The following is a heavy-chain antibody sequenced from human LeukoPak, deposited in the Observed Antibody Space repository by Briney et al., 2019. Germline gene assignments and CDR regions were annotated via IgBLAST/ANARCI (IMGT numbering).Heavy chain of an antibody. J-gene: IGHJ4*02. V-gene: IGHV1-18*04. D-gene: IGHD6-13*01. CDR1: GYTFTGYY. CDR3: ARLQGIAATYDY. CDR2: ISAYNGNT. Sequence: ASVKVSCKASGYTFTGYYMHWVRQAPGQGLEWMGWISAYNGNTNYAQKLQGRVTMTTDTSTSTAYMELRSLRSDDTAVYYCARLQGIAATYDYWGQGTLVTVSS.